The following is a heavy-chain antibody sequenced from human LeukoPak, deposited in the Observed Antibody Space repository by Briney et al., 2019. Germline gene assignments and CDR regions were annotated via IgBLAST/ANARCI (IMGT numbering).Heavy chain of an antibody. CDR1: GFIFGSYA. J-gene: IGHJ4*02. CDR2: IFGSGGSP. Sequence: GGSLRLSCEASGFIFGSYAMYCVRQAPKEGLEWVAGIFGSGGSPHYADSVRGRFTIARDNSKNTVYLQINSLRADDTAVYYCGKTTTGYSSGQKPAWPVDSWGQGTLVTVSS. CDR3: GKTTTGYSSGQKPAWPVDS. V-gene: IGHV3-23*01. D-gene: IGHD5-18*01.